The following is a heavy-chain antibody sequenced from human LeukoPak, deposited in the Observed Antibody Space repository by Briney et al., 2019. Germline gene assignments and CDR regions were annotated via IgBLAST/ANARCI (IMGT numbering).Heavy chain of an antibody. CDR1: GYTFTSYG. D-gene: IGHD2-2*01. V-gene: IGHV1-18*01. J-gene: IGHJ6*03. Sequence: ASVKVSCKASGYTFTSYGISWVRQAPGQGLEWMGWISAYNGNTNYAQKLQGRVTMTTDTSTSTAYMELRSLRSDDTAVYYCASLRVVPAARHYYYYRDVWGKWTTVTVSS. CDR2: ISAYNGNT. CDR3: ASLRVVPAARHYYYYRDV.